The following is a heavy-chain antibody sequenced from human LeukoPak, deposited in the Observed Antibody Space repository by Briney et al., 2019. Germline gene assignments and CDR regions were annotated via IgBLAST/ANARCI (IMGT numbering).Heavy chain of an antibody. D-gene: IGHD3-10*01. J-gene: IGHJ3*02. Sequence: PGGSLRLSCAASGFTFSTFAMHWVRQAPGKGLEWVAIIWPDGSKKYYADSVKGRFTISRDNSTNTLYLQMNSLRAEDTAVYYCARDFSPMVRGADPPLAAFDIWVQGRMVSDSS. V-gene: IGHV3-33*01. CDR3: ARDFSPMVRGADPPLAAFDI. CDR2: IWPDGSKK. CDR1: GFTFSTFA.